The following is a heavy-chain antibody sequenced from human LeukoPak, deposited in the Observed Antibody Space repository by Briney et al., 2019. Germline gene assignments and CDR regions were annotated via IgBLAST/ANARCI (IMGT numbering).Heavy chain of an antibody. CDR1: GGSFSGYY. CDR2: INHSGST. V-gene: IGHV4-34*01. Sequence: SETLSLTCAVYGGSFSGYYWSWIRQPPGKGLEWIGEINHSGSTNYNPSLKSRVTISVDTSKNQFSLKLSSVTAADTAVYYCARSLVVGATKQTRFDPWGQGTLVTVSS. D-gene: IGHD1-26*01. CDR3: ARSLVVGATKQTRFDP. J-gene: IGHJ5*02.